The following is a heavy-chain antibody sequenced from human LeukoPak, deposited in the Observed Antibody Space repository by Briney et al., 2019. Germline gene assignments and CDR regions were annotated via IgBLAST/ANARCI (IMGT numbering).Heavy chain of an antibody. V-gene: IGHV3-30*04. D-gene: IGHD4-17*01. CDR1: GFTFSSYV. Sequence: GGSLRLSCAASGFTFSSYVMHWVRQAPGKGLEWVAIISYDGSNEYYADSVKGRFTISRDNSKNTLYLQMNSLRAEDTAVYYCANDLYGDYVFVAFDIWGQGTMVTVSS. CDR3: ANDLYGDYVFVAFDI. CDR2: ISYDGSNE. J-gene: IGHJ3*02.